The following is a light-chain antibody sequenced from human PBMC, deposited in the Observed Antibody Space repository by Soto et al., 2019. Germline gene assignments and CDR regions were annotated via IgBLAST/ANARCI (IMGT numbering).Light chain of an antibody. CDR2: QVS. V-gene: IGKV1-5*03. J-gene: IGKJ1*01. CDR3: QQYNLYLT. Sequence: DTQMTQSPSTLSASVGDRVTITCRASQCINSWLAWYEQKLGKVPKLLIYQVSSLESGVPSRFNGSGSGTEFNLTIGSLQPDDLATYYSQQYNLYLTFRQGTKVGIK. CDR1: QCINSW.